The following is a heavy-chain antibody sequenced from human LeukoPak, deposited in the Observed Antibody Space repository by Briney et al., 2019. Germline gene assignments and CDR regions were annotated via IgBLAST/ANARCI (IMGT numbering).Heavy chain of an antibody. D-gene: IGHD1-1*01. J-gene: IGHJ4*02. CDR3: AKVTGVQLERLYFDY. V-gene: IGHV3-23*01. CDR2: ISGSGGST. CDR1: GFTFSSYA. Sequence: GGSLRLSCAASGFTFSSYAMSWVRQAPGKGLEWVSAISGSGGSTYYADSVKGRFTISRDNSKNTLYLRMNSLRAEDTAVYYCAKVTGVQLERLYFDYWGQGTLVTVSS.